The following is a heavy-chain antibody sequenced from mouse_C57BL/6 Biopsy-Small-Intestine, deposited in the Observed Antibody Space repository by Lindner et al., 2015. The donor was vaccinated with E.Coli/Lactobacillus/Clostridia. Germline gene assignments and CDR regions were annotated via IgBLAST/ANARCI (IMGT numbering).Heavy chain of an antibody. CDR1: GYTFTEYT. V-gene: IGHV1-62-2*01. J-gene: IGHJ2*01. D-gene: IGHD2-1*01. Sequence: VQLQESGPERVKPGASVKLSCKASGYTFTEYTIHWVKQRSGQGLEWIGWFYPGSGSIKYNEKFKDKATLTADKSTSTVYMELNRLTSEDSAVYFCARHEEGIYFGNFYFDYWGQGTTLTVSS. CDR3: ARHEEGIYFGNFYFDY. CDR2: FYPGSGSI.